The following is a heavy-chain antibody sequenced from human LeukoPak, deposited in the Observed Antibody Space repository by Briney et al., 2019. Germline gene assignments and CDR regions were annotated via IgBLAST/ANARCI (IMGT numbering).Heavy chain of an antibody. J-gene: IGHJ4*02. CDR2: IYSSGNT. D-gene: IGHD2-21*02. V-gene: IGHV4-31*11. CDR3: ARDKGRPYCGGDCYIDY. Sequence: PSQTLSLTCAVSGGSISSGGYYWSWIRQHPGKGLEWIGYIYSSGNTYYNPSLKSRVTISVDTSKNQFSLKLSSVTAADTAVFYCARDKGRPYCGGDCYIDYWGQGTLVTVSS. CDR1: GGSISSGGYY.